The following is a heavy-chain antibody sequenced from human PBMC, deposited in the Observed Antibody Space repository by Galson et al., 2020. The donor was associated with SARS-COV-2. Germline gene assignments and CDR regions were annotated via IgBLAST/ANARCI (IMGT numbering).Heavy chain of an antibody. Sequence: GESPKISCAASGFTFSHSPMHWVRQAPGKGLAWVTVISPDESIRTYSDSAQGRFTISRDNSKNTLSLQMNSLRPEDTALYYCAREKGSSGKAGYFDYWGQGILVTVSS. J-gene: IGHJ4*02. CDR1: GFTFSHSP. CDR3: AREKGSSGKAGYFDY. D-gene: IGHD3-22*01. V-gene: IGHV3-30*01. CDR2: ISPDESIR.